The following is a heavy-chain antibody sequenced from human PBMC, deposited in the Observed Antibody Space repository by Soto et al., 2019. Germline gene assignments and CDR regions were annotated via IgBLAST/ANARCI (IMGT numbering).Heavy chain of an antibody. Sequence: QVQLVESGGGVVQPGRSLRLSCAASGFTCSSYAMHWVRQAPGKGLEWVAVISYDGSNKYYADSVKGRFTISRDNSKNPLYLPMNSLRAEDTAVYYCARDHCTNGVCYVALAECGMDVWGQGSKVTVSS. CDR2: ISYDGSNK. V-gene: IGHV3-30-3*01. D-gene: IGHD2-8*01. CDR3: ARDHCTNGVCYVALAECGMDV. J-gene: IGHJ6*02. CDR1: GFTCSSYA.